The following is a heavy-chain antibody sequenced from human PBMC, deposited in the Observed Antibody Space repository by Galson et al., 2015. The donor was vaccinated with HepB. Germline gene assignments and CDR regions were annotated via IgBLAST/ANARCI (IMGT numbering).Heavy chain of an antibody. Sequence: SLRLSCAASGFTFSSYAMHWVRQAPGKGLEWVAVISYDGSNKYYADSVKGRFTIPRDNSKNTLYLQMNSLRAEDTAVYYCARGVVPAAADDYWGQGTLVTVSS. CDR1: GFTFSSYA. V-gene: IGHV3-30*04. J-gene: IGHJ4*02. CDR3: ARGVVPAAADDY. CDR2: ISYDGSNK. D-gene: IGHD2-2*01.